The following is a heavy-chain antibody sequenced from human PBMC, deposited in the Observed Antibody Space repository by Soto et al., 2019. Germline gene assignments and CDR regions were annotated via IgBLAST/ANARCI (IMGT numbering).Heavy chain of an antibody. J-gene: IGHJ4*02. CDR3: ARVTVGATIHAYYFDY. CDR2: INPSGGST. D-gene: IGHD1-26*01. V-gene: IGHV1-46*01. CDR1: GYTFTSYY. Sequence: ASVKVSCKASGYTFTSYYMHWVRQAPGQGLEWMGIINPSGGSTIYAQKFQGRVTMTRDTSTSTVYMELSSLRSEDTAVYYCARVTVGATIHAYYFDYWGQGTLVTVSS.